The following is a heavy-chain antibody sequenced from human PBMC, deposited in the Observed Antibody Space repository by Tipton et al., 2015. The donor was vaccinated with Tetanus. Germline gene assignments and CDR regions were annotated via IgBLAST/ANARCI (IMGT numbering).Heavy chain of an antibody. V-gene: IGHV4-39*01. Sequence: TLSLTCTVSGGSITDKKYYWGWIRQPPGKGLERIASIYFEGSTYYSPSLKSRVTIAVDTAQNLFSLTLTSVTVADTAIYYCARHLYGYWFDPWGQGTLVTVSS. J-gene: IGHJ5*02. D-gene: IGHD3-10*01. CDR2: IYFEGST. CDR3: ARHLYGYWFDP. CDR1: GGSITDKKYY.